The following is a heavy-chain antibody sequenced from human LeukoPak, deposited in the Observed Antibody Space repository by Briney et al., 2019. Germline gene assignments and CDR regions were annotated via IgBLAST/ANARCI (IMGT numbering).Heavy chain of an antibody. J-gene: IGHJ3*02. CDR1: GFTFSSYG. V-gene: IGHV3-23*01. D-gene: IGHD3-22*01. CDR2: VSGSGGNT. Sequence: PGVSPRLSCAASGFTFSSYGMHWVRQAPGKGLEWVLAVSGSGGNTYYADSVKGRFTISRDSSKNTLYVQMNSLRAEDTAVYYCAKGELWDSSGYDAFDIWGQGTMVTVSS. CDR3: AKGELWDSSGYDAFDI.